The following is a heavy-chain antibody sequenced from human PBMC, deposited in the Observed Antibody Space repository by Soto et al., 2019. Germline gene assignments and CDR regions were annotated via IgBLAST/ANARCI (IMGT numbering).Heavy chain of an antibody. J-gene: IGHJ4*02. CDR2: IYYTGHA. CDR3: ARYYCTTDTCYYFDY. D-gene: IGHD2-8*01. CDR1: GGSISPHY. V-gene: IGHV4-59*11. Sequence: KPSETLSLTCTVSGGSISPHYWSWIRQTPGKGLEWIGYIYYTGHANYNPSLKSRISFSVDTSRNQFSLMLSSVTAADTAVYYCARYYCTTDTCYYFDYWGRGTLVTVSS.